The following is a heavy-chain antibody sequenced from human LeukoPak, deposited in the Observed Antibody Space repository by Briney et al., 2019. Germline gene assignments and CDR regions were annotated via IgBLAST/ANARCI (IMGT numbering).Heavy chain of an antibody. CDR1: GYSFSNFG. CDR3: VRDNDHGTFQAENY. V-gene: IGHV1-18*01. Sequence: GASVKVSCKASGYSFSNFGISWVRQAPGQGLEWVAWIIAVTGITNYAQKFQGRVTVTTDTSTSTAYMELRGLRSDDTAVYYCVRDNDHGTFQAENYWGPGTLVTVSS. D-gene: IGHD1-1*01. J-gene: IGHJ4*02. CDR2: IIAVTGIT.